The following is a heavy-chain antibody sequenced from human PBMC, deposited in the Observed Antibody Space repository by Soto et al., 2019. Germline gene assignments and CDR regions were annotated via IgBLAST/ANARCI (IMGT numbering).Heavy chain of an antibody. V-gene: IGHV4-39*01. J-gene: IGHJ5*02. D-gene: IGHD1-1*01. Sequence: PSETLSLTCTVSGGSISSSGYYWGWIRQPPGKGPQWVGSIYYTGNTYYNPSLKSRVTISADTSKNQFSLKLNSVTAADTAVYYCVLDSHNYQGWFDPWGEGTLVTVSS. CDR2: IYYTGNT. CDR3: VLDSHNYQGWFDP. CDR1: GGSISSSGYY.